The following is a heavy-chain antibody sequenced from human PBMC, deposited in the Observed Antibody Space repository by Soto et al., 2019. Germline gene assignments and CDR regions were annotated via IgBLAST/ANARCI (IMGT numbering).Heavy chain of an antibody. V-gene: IGHV1-8*01. Sequence: ASVKVSRKASWYTLTKYCLNWVRQATGQGLEWMGWMNPNSGNTGYAQKVQGRVTMTRNTSISTAYMELSSLRSEDTAVYYCFNVAFGYWGRGTLVTVSS. CDR1: WYTLTKYC. CDR2: MNPNSGNT. J-gene: IGHJ4*02. CDR3: FNVAFGY.